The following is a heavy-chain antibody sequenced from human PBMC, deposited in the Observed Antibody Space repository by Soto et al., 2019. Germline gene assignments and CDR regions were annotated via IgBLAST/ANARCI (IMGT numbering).Heavy chain of an antibody. CDR2: ISSGSGYI. Sequence: GGSLRLSCAASGFTFSIYSMDWVRQAPGKGLEWVSSISSGSGYIYYADSLKGRFTISRDNAKNSLYLEVNSLRAEDTAVYYCARDRTFVAEESDAFDIWGQGTMVTVSS. CDR3: ARDRTFVAEESDAFDI. J-gene: IGHJ3*02. V-gene: IGHV3-21*01. D-gene: IGHD2-21*01. CDR1: GFTFSIYS.